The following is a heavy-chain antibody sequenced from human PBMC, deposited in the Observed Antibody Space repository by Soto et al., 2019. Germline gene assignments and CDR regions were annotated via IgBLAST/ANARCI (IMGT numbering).Heavy chain of an antibody. CDR1: GGTFSSYA. V-gene: IGHV1-69*13. CDR2: IIPIFGTA. J-gene: IGHJ4*02. Sequence: SVKVSCKASGGTFSSYAISWVRQAPGQGLEWMGGIIPIFGTANYAQKFQGRVTITADESTSTAYMELSSLRSEDTAVYYCASLGGGNSGGPLYSFDSWGQGTLVTFSS. D-gene: IGHD2-21*02. CDR3: ASLGGGNSGGPLYSFDS.